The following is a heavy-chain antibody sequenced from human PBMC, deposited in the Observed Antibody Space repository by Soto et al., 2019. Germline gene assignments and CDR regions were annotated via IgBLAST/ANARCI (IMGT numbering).Heavy chain of an antibody. Sequence: QVQLQESGPGLVKPSETLSLTCTVSGGSVSSVSYYWSWIRQPPGKGLEWIGYIYYSGSTKYNPSLKSRVTISVDTSKNQSSLKLSSVTAADTAVYYCARDRLRYDLRYYYYAMDVWGQGTTVTVSS. CDR1: GGSVSSVSYY. CDR2: IYYSGST. J-gene: IGHJ6*02. D-gene: IGHD3-3*01. CDR3: ARDRLRYDLRYYYYAMDV. V-gene: IGHV4-61*01.